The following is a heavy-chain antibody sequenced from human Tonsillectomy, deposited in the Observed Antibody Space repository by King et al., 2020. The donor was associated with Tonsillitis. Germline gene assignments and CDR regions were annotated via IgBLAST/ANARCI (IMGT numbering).Heavy chain of an antibody. CDR2: ISSSGSTI. V-gene: IGHV3-11*01. CDR3: ARSIPDFWRDPPPVGMDV. Sequence: QLVQSGGGLVKPGGSLRLSCAASGFTFSDYYMSWIRQAPGKGLEWVSYISSSGSTIYYADSVKGRFTISRDNAKNSLYLQMNSLRAEDTAVYYCARSIPDFWRDPPPVGMDVWGQGTTVTVSS. CDR1: GFTFSDYY. J-gene: IGHJ6*02. D-gene: IGHD3-3*01.